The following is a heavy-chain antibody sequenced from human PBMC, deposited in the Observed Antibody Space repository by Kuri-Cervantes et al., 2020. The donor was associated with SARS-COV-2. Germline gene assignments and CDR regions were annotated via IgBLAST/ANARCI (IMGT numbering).Heavy chain of an antibody. CDR1: GFTFSSYW. J-gene: IGHJ4*02. Sequence: GESLKISCAASGFTFSSYWMHWVRQPPGKGLVWVSGIKSYGSTTTYADFVKGRFTISRDNAKNKLYLQMNSLRAEDTAVYYCAREKQWPSPFDYWGQGTLVTVSS. CDR3: AREKQWPSPFDY. D-gene: IGHD6-19*01. V-gene: IGHV3-74*01. CDR2: IKSYGSTT.